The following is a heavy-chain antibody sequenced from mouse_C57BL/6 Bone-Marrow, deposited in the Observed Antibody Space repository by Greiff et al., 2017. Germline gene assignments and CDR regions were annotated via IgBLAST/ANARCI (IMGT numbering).Heavy chain of an antibody. Sequence: QVQLQQPGAELVKPGASVKLSCKASGYTFTSYWMHWVKQRPGRGLEWIGRIDPNSGGTKYNEKFKSKATLTVDKPSSTAYMQLSSVTSEHSAVYYCARVDYYGSSYWYFDVWGTGTTVTVSS. CDR2: IDPNSGGT. CDR1: GYTFTSYW. J-gene: IGHJ1*03. D-gene: IGHD1-1*01. CDR3: ARVDYYGSSYWYFDV. V-gene: IGHV1-72*01.